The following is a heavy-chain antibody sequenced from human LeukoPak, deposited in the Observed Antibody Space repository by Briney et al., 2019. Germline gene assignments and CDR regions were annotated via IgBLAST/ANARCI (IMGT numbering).Heavy chain of an antibody. D-gene: IGHD4-17*01. Sequence: GGSLRLSCEASGFTFSGHYMDWVRQAPRKGLEWVGRIRNAPNGYTTDYATSVKGRFIVSRDDSRNSLYLQMSSLKTEDTALYYCVRVRRGDSFDLWGQGTLVTVSS. V-gene: IGHV3-72*01. J-gene: IGHJ4*02. CDR3: VRVRRGDSFDL. CDR2: IRNAPNGYTT. CDR1: GFTFSGHY.